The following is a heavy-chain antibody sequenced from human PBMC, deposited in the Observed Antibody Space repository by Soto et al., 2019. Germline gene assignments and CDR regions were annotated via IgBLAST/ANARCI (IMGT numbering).Heavy chain of an antibody. V-gene: IGHV1-69*13. CDR3: ARERSVMGYYYYGMDV. Sequence: ASVKVSCKASGGTFSSYAISWVRQAPGQGLEWMGGIIPIFGTANYAQKFQGRVTITADESTSTAYMELSSLRSEDTAVYYCARERSVMGYYYYGMDVWGQGTTVTVSS. CDR2: IIPIFGTA. J-gene: IGHJ6*02. CDR1: GGTFSSYA. D-gene: IGHD2-8*01.